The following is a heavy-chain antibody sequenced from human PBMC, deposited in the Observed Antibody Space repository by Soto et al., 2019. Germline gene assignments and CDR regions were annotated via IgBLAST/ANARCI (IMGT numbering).Heavy chain of an antibody. D-gene: IGHD2-8*01. CDR1: GFTFSDYY. CDR2: ISSRSSTI. J-gene: IGHJ4*02. Sequence: GGSLRLSCAASGFTFSDYYMSWIRQAPGKGLEWVSYISSRSSTIFYADSVKGRFTISRDNVKNSLYLQMNSLRAEDTAVYYCASGTNGAFFVYWGQGILVTVRS. CDR3: ASGTNGAFFVY. V-gene: IGHV3-11*01.